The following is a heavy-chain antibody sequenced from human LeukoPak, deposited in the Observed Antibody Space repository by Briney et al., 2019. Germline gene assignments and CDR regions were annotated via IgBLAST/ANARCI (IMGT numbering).Heavy chain of an antibody. CDR1: GFTFSSYW. V-gene: IGHV3-74*01. D-gene: IGHD6-6*01. CDR2: INTDGSST. Sequence: GGSLRLSCAASGFTFSSYWMHWVRQAPGKGLVWVSRINTDGSSTNYADSVKGRFTISRDNAKNTLYLQMNSLRAEDTAVYYCATDRSSKAVRPHWGQGTQVTVSS. J-gene: IGHJ4*02. CDR3: ATDRSSKAVRPH.